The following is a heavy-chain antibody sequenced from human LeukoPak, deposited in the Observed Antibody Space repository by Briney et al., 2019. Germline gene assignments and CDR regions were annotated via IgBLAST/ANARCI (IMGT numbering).Heavy chain of an antibody. J-gene: IGHJ6*02. D-gene: IGHD6-19*01. CDR2: IYTSGST. Sequence: SETLSLTCTVSGGSISSYYWSWIRQPAGKGLEWIGRIYTSGSTNYNPSLKSRVTMSVDTSKNQFSLKLSSVTAADTAVYYCARKAGSGWSLLWYYGMDVWGQGTTVTVSS. CDR1: GGSISSYY. CDR3: ARKAGSGWSLLWYYGMDV. V-gene: IGHV4-4*07.